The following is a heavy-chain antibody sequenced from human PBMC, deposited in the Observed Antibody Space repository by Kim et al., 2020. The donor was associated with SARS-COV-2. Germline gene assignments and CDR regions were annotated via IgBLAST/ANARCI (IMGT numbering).Heavy chain of an antibody. V-gene: IGHV4-59*01. J-gene: IGHJ3*02. CDR3: ARDRGYSSTFEI. D-gene: IGHD6-13*01. Sequence: NANHSLKSRVTISVDTSKNQFSMKLSSVTAADTAVYYCARDRGYSSTFEIWGQGTMVTVTS.